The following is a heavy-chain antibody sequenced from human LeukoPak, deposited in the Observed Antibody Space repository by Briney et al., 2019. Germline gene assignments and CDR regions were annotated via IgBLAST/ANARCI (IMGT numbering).Heavy chain of an antibody. CDR2: ISDDGSIV. J-gene: IGHJ4*02. CDR1: GFTFSAST. Sequence: GGSLRLSCAASGFTFSASTMNWVRQAPGKGLEWVAPISDDGSIVYYADSVKGRFTISRDNSQNTLYLQLISLRPEDTAVYYCARMVLRDTSPAGGDYWGQGTLVTVSS. V-gene: IGHV3-30*04. CDR3: ARMVLRDTSPAGGDY. D-gene: IGHD2-2*01.